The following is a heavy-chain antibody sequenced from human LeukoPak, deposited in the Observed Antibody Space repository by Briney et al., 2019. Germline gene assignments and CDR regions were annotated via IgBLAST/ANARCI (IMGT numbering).Heavy chain of an antibody. CDR3: AKDPRQGFWSGYYNSNWFDP. CDR1: GFTVSSNY. V-gene: IGHV3-53*01. J-gene: IGHJ5*02. Sequence: GGSLRLSCAASGFTVSSNYMSWVRQAPGKGLEWVSVIYSGGRTYYADSVKGRFTISRDNSENTLYLQMNSLRAEDTAVYYCAKDPRQGFWSGYYNSNWFDPWGQGTLVTVSS. D-gene: IGHD3-3*01. CDR2: IYSGGRT.